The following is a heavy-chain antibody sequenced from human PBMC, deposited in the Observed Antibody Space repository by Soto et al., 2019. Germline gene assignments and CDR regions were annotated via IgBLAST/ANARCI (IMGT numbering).Heavy chain of an antibody. V-gene: IGHV4-59*01. Sequence: SETLSLTYTVSGDSIGSYYWSWIRQPPGKGLEWIGYIYDSGSNHYNPSLKSRVTISEDTSKNQFSLKLSSVTAADTAVYYCARSFPVRRSGGACYQHYWGQGTLVTV. CDR2: IYDSGSN. D-gene: IGHD2-15*01. CDR1: GDSIGSYY. CDR3: ARSFPVRRSGGACYQHY. J-gene: IGHJ4*02.